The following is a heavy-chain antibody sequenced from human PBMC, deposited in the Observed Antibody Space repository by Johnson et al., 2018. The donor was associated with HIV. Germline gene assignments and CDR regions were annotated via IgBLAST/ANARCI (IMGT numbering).Heavy chain of an antibody. Sequence: QVQLVESGGGVVQPGRSLRLSCAASGFTFSSYAMHWVRQAPGKGLEWVAVISYDGSNKYYADSVKGGFTISRDNSKNTLYLQMNSLRAEDKAVYYCASDRLSRAFDIWGQGTMVTVSS. CDR2: ISYDGSNK. CDR3: ASDRLSRAFDI. CDR1: GFTFSSYA. V-gene: IGHV3-30-3*01. J-gene: IGHJ3*02.